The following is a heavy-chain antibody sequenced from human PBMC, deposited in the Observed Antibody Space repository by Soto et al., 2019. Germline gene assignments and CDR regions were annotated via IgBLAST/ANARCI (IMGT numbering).Heavy chain of an antibody. V-gene: IGHV1-69*02. J-gene: IGHJ4*02. CDR3: ASGALVVLNYFES. Sequence: QVQLVQSGTEVKKPGSSVKVSCKASGGTFRNYPINWVRQAPGQGLEWMGSIFPLTDIPDYAQNFQARLTISADKSTSTAYMELSSMTSDETSRYFCASGALVVLNYFESWGQGTLVTVSS. D-gene: IGHD4-17*01. CDR1: GGTFRNYP. CDR2: IFPLTDIP.